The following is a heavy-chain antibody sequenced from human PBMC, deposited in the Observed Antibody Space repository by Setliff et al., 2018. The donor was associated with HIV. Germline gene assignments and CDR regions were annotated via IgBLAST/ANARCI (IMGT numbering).Heavy chain of an antibody. Sequence: PGESLKISCAASGFTFSSHGMHWVRQAPGKGLEWVAVIWYDGSNKYYADSVKGRFTISRDNSKYTLYLQMNSLRPEDTAVYYCAKDRVSGNLWLREPIDYWGQGTLVTVSS. J-gene: IGHJ4*02. CDR2: IWYDGSNK. V-gene: IGHV3-30*02. CDR3: AKDRVSGNLWLREPIDY. CDR1: GFTFSSHG. D-gene: IGHD5-18*01.